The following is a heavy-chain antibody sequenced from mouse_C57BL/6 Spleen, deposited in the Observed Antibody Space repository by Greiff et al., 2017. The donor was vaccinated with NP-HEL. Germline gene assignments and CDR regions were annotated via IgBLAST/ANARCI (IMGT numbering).Heavy chain of an antibody. Sequence: VQLQQSGPELVKPGASVKISCKASGYTFTDYYMNWVKQSHGKSLEWIGDINPNNGGTSYNQKFKGKATLTVDKSSSTAYMELRSLTSEDSAVYYCARGSRYDYDPFAYWGQGTLVTVSA. CDR1: GYTFTDYY. D-gene: IGHD2-4*01. J-gene: IGHJ3*01. CDR3: ARGSRYDYDPFAY. CDR2: INPNNGGT. V-gene: IGHV1-26*01.